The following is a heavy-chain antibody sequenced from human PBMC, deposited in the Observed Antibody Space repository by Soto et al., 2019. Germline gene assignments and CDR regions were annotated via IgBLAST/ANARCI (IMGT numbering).Heavy chain of an antibody. CDR3: AREHIPYGMDV. D-gene: IGHD2-21*01. CDR2: ISSSSSYI. V-gene: IGHV3-21*01. Sequence: GGSLRLSCAASGFTFSSYSMNWVRQAPGKGLEWVSSISSSSSYIYYADSVKGRFTISRDNAKNSLYLQMNSLRAEDTAVYYCAREHIPYGMDVWGQGTTVTVSS. J-gene: IGHJ6*02. CDR1: GFTFSSYS.